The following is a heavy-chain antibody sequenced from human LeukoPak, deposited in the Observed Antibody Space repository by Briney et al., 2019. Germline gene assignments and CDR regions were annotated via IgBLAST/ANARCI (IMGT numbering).Heavy chain of an antibody. CDR2: ISSSSSYI. J-gene: IGHJ4*02. CDR3: AKTDYDILTGYSDTPDYFDY. V-gene: IGHV3-21*04. Sequence: GGSLRLSCAASGFTFSSYSMNWVRQAPGKGLEWVSSISSSSSYIYYADSVKGRFTISRDNSKNTLYLQMNSLRAEDTAVYYCAKTDYDILTGYSDTPDYFDYWGQGTLVTVSS. CDR1: GFTFSSYS. D-gene: IGHD3-9*01.